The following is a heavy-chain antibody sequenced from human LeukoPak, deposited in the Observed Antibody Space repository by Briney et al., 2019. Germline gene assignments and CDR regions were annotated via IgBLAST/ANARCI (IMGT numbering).Heavy chain of an antibody. CDR2: INPSGGST. J-gene: IGHJ6*03. CDR3: ARAVRSHYDSSGYYSYYYYMDV. D-gene: IGHD3-22*01. Sequence: ASVKVSCKASGYTFTSYYMHWVRQAPGQGLEWMGIINPSGGSTSYAQKFQGRVTMTRDMSTSTVYMELSSLRSEDTAVYYCARAVRSHYDSSGYYSYYYYMDVWGKGTTVTVSS. CDR1: GYTFTSYY. V-gene: IGHV1-46*01.